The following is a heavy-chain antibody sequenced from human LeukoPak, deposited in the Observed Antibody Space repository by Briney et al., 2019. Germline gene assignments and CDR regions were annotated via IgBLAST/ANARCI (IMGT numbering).Heavy chain of an antibody. CDR2: ISSSSSYI. Sequence: GESLKISCKGSGYSFTSYWIGWVRQAPGKGLEWVSSISSSSSYIYYADSVKGRFTISRDNAKNSLYLQMNSLRAEDTAVYYCARYLRTTVVVDYWGQGTLVTDSS. J-gene: IGHJ4*02. CDR3: ARYLRTTVVVDY. D-gene: IGHD4-23*01. CDR1: GYSFTSYW. V-gene: IGHV3-21*01.